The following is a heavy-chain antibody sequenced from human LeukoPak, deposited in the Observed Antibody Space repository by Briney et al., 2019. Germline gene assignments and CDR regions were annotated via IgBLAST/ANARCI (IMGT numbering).Heavy chain of an antibody. Sequence: SETLSLTCTVSGGSISSYYWSWIRQPPGKGLEWIGYIYYSGSTNYNPSLKSRVTISVDTSKNQFSLNLSSVTAADTAVYYCARDKGSYWFDPWGQETLVTVSS. V-gene: IGHV4-59*01. J-gene: IGHJ5*02. CDR1: GGSISSYY. CDR2: IYYSGST. D-gene: IGHD1-26*01. CDR3: ARDKGSYWFDP.